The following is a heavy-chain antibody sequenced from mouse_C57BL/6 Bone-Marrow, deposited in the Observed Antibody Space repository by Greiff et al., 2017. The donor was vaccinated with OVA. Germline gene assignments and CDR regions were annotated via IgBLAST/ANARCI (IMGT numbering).Heavy chain of an antibody. J-gene: IGHJ3*01. CDR1: GYAFSSSW. D-gene: IGHD1-1*01. CDR2: IYPGDGDT. CDR3: ARRDYYGSSYEFAY. Sequence: QVQLKESGPELVKPGASVKISCKASGYAFSSSWMNWVKQRPGKGLEWIGRIYPGDGDTNYNGKFNGKATLTADKSSSTAYMQLSSLTSEDSAVYFCARRDYYGSSYEFAYWGQGTLVTVSA. V-gene: IGHV1-82*01.